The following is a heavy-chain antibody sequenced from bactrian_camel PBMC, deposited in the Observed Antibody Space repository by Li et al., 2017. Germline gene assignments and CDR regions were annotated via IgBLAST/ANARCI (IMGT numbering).Heavy chain of an antibody. CDR3: TATYGTSDSYNY. V-gene: IGHV3S11*01. J-gene: IGHJ4*01. D-gene: IGHD3*01. CDR2: VVSNGNYK. Sequence: DVQLVESGGGLVQPGGSLRLSCAASGFTFSTQAMSWVRQAPGKGLEWVSRVVSNGNYKLYADSVKGRFTVSRDHAENTVYLEMNSLKSEDAARYFCTATYGTSDSYNYWGQGTQVTVS. CDR1: GFTFSTQA.